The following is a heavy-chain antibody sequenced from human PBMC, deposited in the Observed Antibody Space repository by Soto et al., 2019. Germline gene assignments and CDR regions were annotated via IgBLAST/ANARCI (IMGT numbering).Heavy chain of an antibody. CDR1: GITFRNYA. V-gene: IGHV3-23*01. CDR2: ISGSGGST. D-gene: IGHD1-26*01. J-gene: IGHJ4*02. CDR3: AKDPEWELPKYYFDY. Sequence: GSLRLSCAASGITFRNYAMSWVRQAPGKGLEWVSSISGSGGSTYYADSVKGRFTISRDNSKNTPYLQMNSLRAEDTAVYYCAKDPEWELPKYYFDYWGQGTLVTVSS.